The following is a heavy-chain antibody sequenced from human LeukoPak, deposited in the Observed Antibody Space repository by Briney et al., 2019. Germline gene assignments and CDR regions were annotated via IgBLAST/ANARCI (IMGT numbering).Heavy chain of an antibody. CDR2: INPSGGST. V-gene: IGHV1-46*01. Sequence: GASVKVSCKASGYTFTSYYMHWVRQAPGQGLEWMGIINPSGGSTSYAQKFQGRVTMTRDMSTSTVYMELSSLRSEDTAVYYCARSADTYYYDSSGYPAYYYMDVWGKGTTVTISS. J-gene: IGHJ6*03. CDR3: ARSADTYYYDSSGYPAYYYMDV. CDR1: GYTFTSYY. D-gene: IGHD3-22*01.